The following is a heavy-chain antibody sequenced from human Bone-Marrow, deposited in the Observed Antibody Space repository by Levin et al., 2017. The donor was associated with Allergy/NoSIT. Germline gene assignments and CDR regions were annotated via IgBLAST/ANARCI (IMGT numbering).Heavy chain of an antibody. V-gene: IGHV3-48*01. CDR3: ATAPRMYARYYYGMDV. J-gene: IGHJ6*02. Sequence: GGSLRLSCAASGFTFSSYSMNWVRQAPGKGLEWVSYISSSSSTIYYADSVKGRFTISRDNAKNSLYLQMNSLRAEDTAVYYCATAPRMYARYYYGMDVWGQGTTVTVSS. CDR1: GFTFSSYS. CDR2: ISSSSSTI. D-gene: IGHD2-8*01.